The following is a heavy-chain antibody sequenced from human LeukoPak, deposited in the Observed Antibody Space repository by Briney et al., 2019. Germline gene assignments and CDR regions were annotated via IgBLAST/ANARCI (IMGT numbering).Heavy chain of an antibody. D-gene: IGHD2-2*01. CDR1: GYSFPSYW. J-gene: IGHJ6*02. Sequence: GESLKISCKGSGYSFPSYWIGWVRQMPGKGLKWMGIIYPGDSDTRCSPSFQGQVTISADKSISTAYLQWSSLKASDTAMYYCARHLGYCSSTSCPGYYYGMDVWGQGTTVTVSS. CDR2: IYPGDSDT. V-gene: IGHV5-51*01. CDR3: ARHLGYCSSTSCPGYYYGMDV.